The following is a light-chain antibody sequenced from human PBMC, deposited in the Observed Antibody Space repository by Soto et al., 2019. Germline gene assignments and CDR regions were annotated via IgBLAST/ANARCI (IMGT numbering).Light chain of an antibody. CDR2: DTS. CDR3: QHRSNWPPMYT. V-gene: IGKV3-11*01. J-gene: IGKJ2*01. Sequence: EIVLTQSPATLSLSPGERATLSCRASQSVGGFLAWYQQKSGQAPRLLIYDTSKRATGIPARFSGSGSGTDFTLTISSLEPEDFAIYPCQHRSNWPPMYTFGQGTKLEIK. CDR1: QSVGGF.